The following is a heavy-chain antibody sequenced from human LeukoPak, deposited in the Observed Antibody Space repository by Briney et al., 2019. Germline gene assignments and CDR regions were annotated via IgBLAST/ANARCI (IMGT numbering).Heavy chain of an antibody. J-gene: IGHJ4*02. D-gene: IGHD3-3*01. CDR2: INHSGST. Sequence: PSETPSLTCAVYGGSFSGYYWSWIRQPPGKGLDWIGEINHSGSTNYNPSLKSRVTISVDTSKNQFSLKLSSVTAADTAVYYCARVYAPPYYDFWSGYSPFDYWGQGTLVTVSS. CDR3: ARVYAPPYYDFWSGYSPFDY. V-gene: IGHV4-34*01. CDR1: GGSFSGYY.